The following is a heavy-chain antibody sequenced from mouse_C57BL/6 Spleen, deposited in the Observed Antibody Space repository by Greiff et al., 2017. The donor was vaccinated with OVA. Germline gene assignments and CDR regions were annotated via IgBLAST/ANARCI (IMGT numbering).Heavy chain of an antibody. CDR3: ARSGSSGGYYAMDY. CDR1: GYAFSSYW. D-gene: IGHD1-1*01. J-gene: IGHJ4*01. CDR2: IYPGDGDT. V-gene: IGHV1-80*01. Sequence: QVQLKQSGAELVKPGASVKISCKASGYAFSSYWMNWVKQRPGKGLEWIGQIYPGDGDTNYNGKFKGKATLTADKSSSTAYMQLSSLTSEDSAVYFCARSGSSGGYYAMDYWGQGTSVTVSS.